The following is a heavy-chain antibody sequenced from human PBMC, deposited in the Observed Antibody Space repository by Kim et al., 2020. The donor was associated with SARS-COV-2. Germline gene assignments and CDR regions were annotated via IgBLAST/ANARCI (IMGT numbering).Heavy chain of an antibody. J-gene: IGHJ4*02. Sequence: VKGRFTISRDDSKNTLYLQMNSLKTEDTAVYYCTTDLYDFWSGYYTPFDYWGQGTLVTVSS. V-gene: IGHV3-15*01. CDR3: TTDLYDFWSGYYTPFDY. D-gene: IGHD3-3*01.